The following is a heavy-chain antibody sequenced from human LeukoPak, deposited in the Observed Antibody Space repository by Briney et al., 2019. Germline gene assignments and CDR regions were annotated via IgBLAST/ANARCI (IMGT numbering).Heavy chain of an antibody. Sequence: ASVKVSCKASGGTFSSYTISWVRQAPGQGLEWMGRIIPILGIANYEQKFQGRVTITADKSTSTAYMELSSLRSEDTAVYYCARDNYYDYYYMDVWGKGTTVTVSS. CDR2: IIPILGIA. V-gene: IGHV1-69*04. CDR1: GGTFSSYT. J-gene: IGHJ6*03. CDR3: ARDNYYDYYYMDV.